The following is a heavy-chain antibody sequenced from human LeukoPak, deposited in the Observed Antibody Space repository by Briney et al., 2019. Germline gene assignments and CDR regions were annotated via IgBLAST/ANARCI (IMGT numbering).Heavy chain of an antibody. CDR1: GFTVSDYF. V-gene: IGHV3-11*04. CDR2: ISSSGSTI. CDR3: AREGPLRYFDWSKRSWFDP. Sequence: GGSLRLSCAASGFTVSDYFMSWIRQAPGKGLEWVSYISSSGSTIYYADSVKGRFTISRDNAKNSLYLQMNSLRAEDTAVYYCAREGPLRYFDWSKRSWFDPWGQGTLVTVSS. D-gene: IGHD3-9*01. J-gene: IGHJ5*02.